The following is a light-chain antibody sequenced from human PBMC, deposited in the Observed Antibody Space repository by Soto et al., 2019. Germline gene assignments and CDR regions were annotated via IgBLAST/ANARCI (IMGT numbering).Light chain of an antibody. Sequence: QPVLTQPPSVSGAPGQRVAISCTGSSSNIGTVYDVHWFQQLPGTAPKLVIYDNSHRPSGVPDRFSGSKSGTSASLAITGLQAEDEADYYCQSYDSNLSAYVFGTGTKLTVL. J-gene: IGLJ1*01. CDR2: DNS. CDR3: QSYDSNLSAYV. CDR1: SSNIGTVYD. V-gene: IGLV1-40*01.